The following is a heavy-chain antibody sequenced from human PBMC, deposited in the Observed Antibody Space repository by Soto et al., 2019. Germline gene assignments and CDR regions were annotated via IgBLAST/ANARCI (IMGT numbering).Heavy chain of an antibody. V-gene: IGHV3-30*03. Sequence: LRLSCAASGFTFSSYGMHWVRQAPGKGLEWVAVISYDGSNKYYADSVKGRFTISRDNSKNTLYLQMNSLRAEDTAVYYCARAYSSGRFNYYYYGTDVCSQWTTVTVAS. D-gene: IGHD6-19*01. CDR2: ISYDGSNK. J-gene: IGHJ6*02. CDR3: ARAYSSGRFNYYYYGTDV. CDR1: GFTFSSYG.